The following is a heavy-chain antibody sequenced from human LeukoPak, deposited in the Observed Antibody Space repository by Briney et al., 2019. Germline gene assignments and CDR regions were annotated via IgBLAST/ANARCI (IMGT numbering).Heavy chain of an antibody. V-gene: IGHV4-59*01. J-gene: IGHJ5*02. D-gene: IGHD3-16*01. CDR3: ARESGSYLWRSWLNP. CDR2: IYNSGNT. Sequence: SETLSLTCTVSGGSTNNYYWTWIRQPPGKGLEWIGNIYNSGNTNYNPSLKSRVTISIDTSKNQFSLKVISVTAADTAIYYCARESGSYLWRSWLNPWGQGTLVTVSS. CDR1: GGSTNNYY.